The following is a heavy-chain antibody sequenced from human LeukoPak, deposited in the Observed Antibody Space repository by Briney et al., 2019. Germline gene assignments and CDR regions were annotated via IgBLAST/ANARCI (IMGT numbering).Heavy chain of an antibody. D-gene: IGHD2-2*01. CDR1: GYTFTGYY. CDR2: INPNSGGT. CDR3: ARGYSIVVVPAASNWFDP. J-gene: IGHJ5*02. V-gene: IGHV1-2*04. Sequence: ASVKVSCKASGYTFTGYYMHWVRQAPGQGLGGRGGINPNSGGTNYAQKFQGWVTMTRDTSTSTAYMELSRLRSDDTAVYYCARGYSIVVVPAASNWFDPWGQGTLVTVSS.